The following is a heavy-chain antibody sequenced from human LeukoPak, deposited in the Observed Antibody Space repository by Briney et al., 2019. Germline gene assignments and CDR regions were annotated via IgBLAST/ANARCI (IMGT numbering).Heavy chain of an antibody. J-gene: IGHJ4*02. CDR2: INHSGST. V-gene: IGHV4-34*01. CDR3: GPPGSSGYPPPPFDY. CDR1: GGSFSGYY. Sequence: SETLSLTCAVYGGSFSGYYWSWIRQPPGKGLEWIGEINHSGSTNYNPSLKSRVTISVDTSKNQFSLKLSSVTAADTAVYYLGPPGSSGYPPPPFDYWGQGTLVTVSS. D-gene: IGHD3-22*01.